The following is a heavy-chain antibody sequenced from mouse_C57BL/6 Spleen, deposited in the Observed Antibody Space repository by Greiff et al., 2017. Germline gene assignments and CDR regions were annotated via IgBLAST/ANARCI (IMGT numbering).Heavy chain of an antibody. CDR1: GFTFSDYY. V-gene: IGHV5-12*01. CDR3: ARPGFDV. Sequence: EVHLVESGGGLVQPGGSLKLSCAASGFTFSDYYMYWVRQTPEKRLEWVAYISNGGGSTYYPDTVKGRFTISRDNAKNTLYLQMSRLKSEDTAMYYCARPGFDVWGTGTTVTVSS. CDR2: ISNGGGST. J-gene: IGHJ1*03.